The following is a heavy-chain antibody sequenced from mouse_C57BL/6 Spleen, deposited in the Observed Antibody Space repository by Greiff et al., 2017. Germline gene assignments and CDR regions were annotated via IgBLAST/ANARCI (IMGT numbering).Heavy chain of an antibody. CDR3: GSSDYYAMDY. J-gene: IGHJ4*01. CDR2: IYPGSGNT. D-gene: IGHD1-1*01. Sequence: QVQLQQSGAELVRPGASVKLSCKASGYTFTDYYINWVKQRPGQGLEWIARIYPGSGNTYYNEKFKGKATLTAEKASSTAYMQLSSLTSEDSAVYFCGSSDYYAMDYWGQGTSGTVSS. CDR1: GYTFTDYY. V-gene: IGHV1-76*01.